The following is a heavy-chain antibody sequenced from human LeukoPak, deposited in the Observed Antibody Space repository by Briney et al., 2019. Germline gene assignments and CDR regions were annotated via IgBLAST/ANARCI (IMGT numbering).Heavy chain of an antibody. V-gene: IGHV4-39*01. CDR1: GDFFISSSNY. CDR3: GRRGLLVPAS. CDR2: IYYDGST. Sequence: SETLSLTCTVSGDFFISSSNYWVWIRQPPGKGLEWVGSIYYDGSTYYNSALKSRATIFADTSKSQFSLKLNSVIAADTAVYYCGRRGLLVPASWGQGTLVTVPS. D-gene: IGHD2-2*01. J-gene: IGHJ5*02.